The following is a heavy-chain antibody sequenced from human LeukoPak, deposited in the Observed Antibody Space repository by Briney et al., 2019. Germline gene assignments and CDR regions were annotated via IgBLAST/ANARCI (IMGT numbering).Heavy chain of an antibody. J-gene: IGHJ6*02. D-gene: IGHD3-10*01. V-gene: IGHV1-18*01. Sequence: ASVKVSCKASGYTFAIYGISWVRQAPGQGLEWMGWISAYNGNTNYAQKLQGRVTMTTDTSTSTAYMELRSLRSDDTAVYYCARDVGKKLWFGESYYYGMDVWGQGTTVTVSS. CDR3: ARDVGKKLWFGESYYYGMDV. CDR2: ISAYNGNT. CDR1: GYTFAIYG.